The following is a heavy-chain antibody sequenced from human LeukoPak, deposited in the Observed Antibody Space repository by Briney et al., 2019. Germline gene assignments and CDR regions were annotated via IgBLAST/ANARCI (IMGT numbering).Heavy chain of an antibody. CDR2: ISSNGGTT. CDR3: VKGAESFCDSRSDY. J-gene: IGHJ4*02. V-gene: IGHV3-64D*09. CDR1: GFTFSSYA. Sequence: GALRLSCSASGFTFSSYAMHWVRQAPGKGLEYVSAISSNGGTTYYADSVEGRFTISRDSSKNTLYLQMSSLRREDTAVYYCVKGAESFCDSRSDYWGQGTLVTVSS. D-gene: IGHD3-22*01.